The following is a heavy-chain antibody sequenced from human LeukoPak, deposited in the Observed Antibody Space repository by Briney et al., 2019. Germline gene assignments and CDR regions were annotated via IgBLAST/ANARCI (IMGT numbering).Heavy chain of an antibody. CDR1: GFTFSSYA. Sequence: GGSLRLSCAASGFTFSSYAMHWVRQAPGKGLGYVSAISSNGGSTYYANSVKGRFTISRDNSKNTLNLQMGSLRAEDMAVYYCYGGGYWGQGTLVTVSS. CDR2: ISSNGGST. J-gene: IGHJ4*02. D-gene: IGHD4-23*01. CDR3: YGGGY. V-gene: IGHV3-64*01.